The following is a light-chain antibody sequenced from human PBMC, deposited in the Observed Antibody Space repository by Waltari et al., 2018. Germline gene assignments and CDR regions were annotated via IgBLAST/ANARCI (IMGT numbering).Light chain of an antibody. J-gene: IGKJ5*01. Sequence: EIVLTQSPGTLSLSPGERATLSCRASQTVATNYVAWYHQKPGQAPRLLIYGASSRANGVPDRISGSGSGTDFTLTISRLEPEDFAVYHCQQYASPPITFGQGTRLEIK. CDR2: GAS. V-gene: IGKV3-20*01. CDR1: QTVATNY. CDR3: QQYASPPIT.